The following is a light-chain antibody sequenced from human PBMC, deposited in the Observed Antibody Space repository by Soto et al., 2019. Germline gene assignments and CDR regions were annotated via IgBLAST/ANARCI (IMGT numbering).Light chain of an antibody. V-gene: IGLV9-49*01. Sequence: QPVLTQPPSASASLGASVTLTCTVSSDYSFYKVDWYQQRPGKGPRFVMRVGTGGIVGSKGDGIPDRFSVSGSGLNRYLTIKNIQEEDESDYHCGADHGSGSNFVYVFGSGTKVTVL. CDR1: SDYSFYK. CDR3: GADHGSGSNFVYV. J-gene: IGLJ1*01. CDR2: VGTGGIVG.